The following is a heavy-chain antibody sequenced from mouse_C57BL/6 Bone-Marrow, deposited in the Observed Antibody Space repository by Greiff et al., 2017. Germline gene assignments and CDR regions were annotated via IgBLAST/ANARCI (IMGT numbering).Heavy chain of an antibody. CDR1: GFSLTSYS. J-gene: IGHJ3*01. V-gene: IGHV2-9-1*01. CDR2: IWTGGGT. D-gene: IGHD2-1*01. Sequence: VKLVESGPGLVAPSQSLSITCTVSGFSLTSYSISWVRQPPGPGLEWLGVIWTGGGTNYNSALKSRLSSSKDNSKSQVFLKMNSLQTDDTARYYCAGGSTMVTTWGQGTLVTVSA. CDR3: AGGSTMVTT.